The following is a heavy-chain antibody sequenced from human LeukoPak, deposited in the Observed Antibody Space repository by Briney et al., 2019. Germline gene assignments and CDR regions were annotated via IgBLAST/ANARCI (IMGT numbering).Heavy chain of an antibody. CDR3: ARANRYDLFFDY. CDR2: IYYSGSS. J-gene: IGHJ4*02. CDR1: GGFISTYY. D-gene: IGHD5-12*01. V-gene: IGHV4-59*01. Sequence: SETLSLTCTVSGGFISTYYWSWIRQPPGKGLEWIGYIYYSGSSNYNPSLKSRVTISVDTSKNQISLKLSSVTAADTAVYYCARANRYDLFFDYWGQGTLVTVSS.